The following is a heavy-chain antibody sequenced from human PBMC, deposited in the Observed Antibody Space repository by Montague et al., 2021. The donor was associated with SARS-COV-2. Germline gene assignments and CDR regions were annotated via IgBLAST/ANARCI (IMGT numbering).Heavy chain of an antibody. CDR2: VNSGGST. CDR3: ARSHYGDYFDF. CDR1: GASFSGNY. Sequence: SETLSLTCTVSGASFSGNYWTWLRQSPGKGLEWMGEVNSGGSTNHNPSYKSRVAISVDTSKNQFSLSLRSLTAADTATYFCARSHYGDYFDFWGHGTQVTVSS. J-gene: IGHJ4*01. D-gene: IGHD4-17*01. V-gene: IGHV4-34*01.